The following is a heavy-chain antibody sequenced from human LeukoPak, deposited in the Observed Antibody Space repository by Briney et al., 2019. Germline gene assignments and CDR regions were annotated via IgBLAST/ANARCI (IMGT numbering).Heavy chain of an antibody. Sequence: SETLSLTCAVYGGSFSGYYWSWIRQPPGKGLEWIGELTRSGSTNYNPSLRSRVTISVDTSKNQFSLGLTSVTAADTAVYYCAKNDYGGNLPSIPWGQGTLVTVSS. D-gene: IGHD4-23*01. CDR3: AKNDYGGNLPSIP. V-gene: IGHV4-34*01. J-gene: IGHJ5*02. CDR2: LTRSGST. CDR1: GGSFSGYY.